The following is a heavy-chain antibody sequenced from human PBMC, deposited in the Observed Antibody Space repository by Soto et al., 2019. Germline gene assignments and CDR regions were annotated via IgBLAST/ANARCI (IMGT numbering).Heavy chain of an antibody. CDR3: ARGNYDFSDYVRFDY. V-gene: IGHV3-72*01. D-gene: IGHD5-12*01. J-gene: IGHJ4*02. Sequence: EVELVESGGGLVQPGGSLRLSCAASGFSFSDHYMDWVRQAPGKGLEWVGRSKNRPNSYTTEYAAAAKGRFTISRDDSRSSVYLQMNSLQTEDTAVYYCARGNYDFSDYVRFDYWGQGTLVTVSS. CDR1: GFSFSDHY. CDR2: SKNRPNSYTT.